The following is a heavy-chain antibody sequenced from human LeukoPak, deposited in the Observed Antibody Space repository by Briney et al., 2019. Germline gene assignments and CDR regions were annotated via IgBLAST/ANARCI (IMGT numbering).Heavy chain of an antibody. V-gene: IGHV3-23*01. CDR1: GFTFSSYA. D-gene: IGHD3-3*01. CDR3: AKDSVTKYDFWSGPTYFVDY. CDR2: ISGSGGST. J-gene: IGHJ4*02. Sequence: GGSLRLPCAASGFTFSSYAMSWVRQAPGKGLEWVSAISGSGGSTYYADSVKGRFTISRDNSKNTLYLQMNSLRAEDTAVYYCAKDSVTKYDFWSGPTYFVDYWGQGTLVTVSS.